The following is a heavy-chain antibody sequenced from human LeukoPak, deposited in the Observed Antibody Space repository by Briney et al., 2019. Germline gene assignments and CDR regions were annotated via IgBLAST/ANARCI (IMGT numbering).Heavy chain of an antibody. J-gene: IGHJ4*02. Sequence: GGSLRLSCAASGFTFNSYSLNWVRQAPGKGLEWVSSISSSSGYIYYADSVKGRFTISRDNAKNSVYLQMNSLRAEDTAVYYCARRSGSGSYYFDYWGQGTLVTVSS. V-gene: IGHV3-21*01. D-gene: IGHD3-10*01. CDR3: ARRSGSGSYYFDY. CDR1: GFTFNSYS. CDR2: ISSSSGYI.